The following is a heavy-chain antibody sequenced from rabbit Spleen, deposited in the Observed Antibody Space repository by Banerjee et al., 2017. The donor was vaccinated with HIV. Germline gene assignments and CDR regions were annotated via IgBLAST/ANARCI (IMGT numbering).Heavy chain of an antibody. J-gene: IGHJ4*01. D-gene: IGHD3-1*01. CDR2: IYAGTIGST. V-gene: IGHV1S40*01. CDR3: ARDKELDIWGYEFNL. CDR1: GFSFSSGYD. Sequence: QQLVESGGGLVKPGASLTLTCKASGFSFSSGYDMCWVRQAPGKGLEWIACIYAGTIGSTYSASWAKGRFTCSKTSSTTVTLQMTSLTAADTATYFCARDKELDIWGYEFNLWGPGTLVTVS.